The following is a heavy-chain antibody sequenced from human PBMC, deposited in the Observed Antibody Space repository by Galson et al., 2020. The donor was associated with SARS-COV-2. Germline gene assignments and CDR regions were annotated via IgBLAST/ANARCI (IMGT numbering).Heavy chain of an antibody. Sequence: SETLSLTCAVYGGSFSGYYWSWIRQAPGKGLEWIGEINHTGSTNYNPSLKSRVTISVDTSKNQFSLKLNSVTAADTGVYYCTKRNELLWFGELLLSTFSNGMVFWCQVTTVSVSS. J-gene: IGHJ6*02. D-gene: IGHD3-10*01. CDR3: TKRNELLWFGELLLSTFSNGMVF. V-gene: IGHV4-34*01. CDR2: INHTGST. CDR1: GGSFSGYY.